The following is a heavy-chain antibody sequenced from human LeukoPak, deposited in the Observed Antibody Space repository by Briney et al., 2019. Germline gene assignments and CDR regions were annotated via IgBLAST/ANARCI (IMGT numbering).Heavy chain of an antibody. Sequence: ASVKVSCKASGGTFSSYAISWVRQAPGQGLEWMGGIIPIFGTANYAQKFQGRVTITTDESTSTAYMELSSLRSEDTAVYYCARGLIVGASPRGYYFDYWGQGTLVTVSS. V-gene: IGHV1-69*05. CDR1: GGTFSSYA. D-gene: IGHD1-26*01. CDR3: ARGLIVGASPRGYYFDY. J-gene: IGHJ4*02. CDR2: IIPIFGTA.